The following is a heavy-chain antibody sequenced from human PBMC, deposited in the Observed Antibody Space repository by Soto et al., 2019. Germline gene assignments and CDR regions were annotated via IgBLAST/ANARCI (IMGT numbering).Heavy chain of an antibody. Sequence: GGSLRLSCAASGFTFSSYSMNWVRQAPGKGLEWVSSISSSSYIYYADSVKGRFTISRDNAKNSLYLQMNSLRAEDTAVDYCARDRGRDGYNFDAFDIWGQGTMVTVSS. CDR3: ARDRGRDGYNFDAFDI. J-gene: IGHJ3*02. V-gene: IGHV3-21*01. CDR2: ISSSSYI. D-gene: IGHD5-12*01. CDR1: GFTFSSYS.